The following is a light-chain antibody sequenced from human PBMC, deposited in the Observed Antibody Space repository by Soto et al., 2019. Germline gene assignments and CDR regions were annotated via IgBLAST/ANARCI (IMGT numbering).Light chain of an antibody. V-gene: IGKV1-5*03. CDR1: QSISSY. J-gene: IGKJ1*01. CDR3: QQYKSSST. CDR2: KAS. Sequence: DTQMTQSPSALSASVGDRVTIICRASQSISSYLNWYQQKPGKAPNLLINKASSLQSEVPSRFSGSGSGTEFTLTITSLQPDDFGVYYCQQYKSSSTFGQGTKWIS.